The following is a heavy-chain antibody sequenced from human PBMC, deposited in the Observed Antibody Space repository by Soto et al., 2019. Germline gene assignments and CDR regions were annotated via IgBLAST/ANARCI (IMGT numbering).Heavy chain of an antibody. Sequence: GESLKISCAASGFAFSTYTMNWVRQAPGKGLEWVSSISSGSSYIYYADSVKGRFTISRDNAKNSLYLQMNSLRAEDTAVYYCARGVAANPFDYWGQGTLVTVSS. CDR3: ARGVAANPFDY. J-gene: IGHJ4*02. V-gene: IGHV3-21*01. D-gene: IGHD2-15*01. CDR2: ISSGSSYI. CDR1: GFAFSTYT.